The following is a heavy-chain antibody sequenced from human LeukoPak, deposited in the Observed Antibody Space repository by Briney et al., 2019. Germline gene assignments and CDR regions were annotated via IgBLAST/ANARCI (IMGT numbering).Heavy chain of an antibody. D-gene: IGHD3-10*01. CDR2: IYPYTGAT. V-gene: IGHV1-2*02. J-gene: IGHJ4*02. CDR1: GYRFTVTSWY. CDR3: ARDGPAQMVDFDY. Sequence: ASVTVCFTGAGYRFTVTSWYMSWLRQAPGKGLEWMGWIYPYTGATHYAQKFQGRVAMTRDTSISTAYMELSRLRPDDTAVYYCARDGPAQMVDFDYWGQGTLVTVSS.